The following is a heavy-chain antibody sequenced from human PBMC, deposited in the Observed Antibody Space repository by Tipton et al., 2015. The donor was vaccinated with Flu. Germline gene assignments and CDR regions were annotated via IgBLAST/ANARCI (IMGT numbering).Heavy chain of an antibody. J-gene: IGHJ4*02. CDR3: ARGQQLLQDYLDD. Sequence: QLVQSGAEVKKPGSSVKVSCKASGGTFSSYTISWLRQAPGQGLEWMGRIIPNLGMADYAQKFQGRITITADKSTSTAYMELSSLRSEDTAVYFYARGQQLLQDYLDDWGQGTLVTVSS. CDR2: IIPNLGMA. V-gene: IGHV1-69*09. CDR1: GGTFSSYT. D-gene: IGHD6-13*01.